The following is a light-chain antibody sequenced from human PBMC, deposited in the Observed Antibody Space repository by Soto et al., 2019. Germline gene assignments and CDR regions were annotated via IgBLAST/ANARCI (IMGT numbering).Light chain of an antibody. CDR1: QSVLYSSNNKNY. CDR3: QQYKSTPQT. J-gene: IGKJ1*01. Sequence: DIVMTQSPDSLAVSLGERATINCKSSQSVLYSSNNKNYLAWYQQKPGQHPKLLVYRASTRESGVPDRFSGSGSGTDFPLSISTLQAEDIEGYSCQQYKSTPQTLGQGTKVEI. V-gene: IGKV4-1*01. CDR2: RAS.